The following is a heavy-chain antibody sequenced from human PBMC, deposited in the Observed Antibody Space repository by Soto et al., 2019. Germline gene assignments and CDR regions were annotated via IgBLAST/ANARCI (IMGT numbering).Heavy chain of an antibody. J-gene: IGHJ6*02. D-gene: IGHD2-2*01. Sequence: SETLSLTCAVYGGSISSNKWWSGVRQPPGKGVEWIGEIYHSGSTNYNPSLKSRVTISLDKSKNQFSLKLTSVTAADSAVYYCARDDHIVVVPTSLGAMDVWGQGTTVTVSS. CDR2: IYHSGST. V-gene: IGHV4-4*02. CDR3: ARDDHIVVVPTSLGAMDV. CDR1: GGSISSNKW.